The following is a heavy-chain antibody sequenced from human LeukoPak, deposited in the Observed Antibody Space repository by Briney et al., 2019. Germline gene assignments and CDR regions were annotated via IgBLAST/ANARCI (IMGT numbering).Heavy chain of an antibody. V-gene: IGHV3-30*18. CDR1: GFTFSNYG. CDR3: AKDGGYDILTGPLDY. CDR2: ISYDGSNK. J-gene: IGHJ4*02. Sequence: GGSLRLSCAASGFTFSNYGMHWVRQAPGKGLEWVAVISYDGSNKYYADSVKGRFTISRDNSKNTLYLQMNSLRAEDTAVHYCAKDGGYDILTGPLDYWGQGTLVTVSS. D-gene: IGHD3-9*01.